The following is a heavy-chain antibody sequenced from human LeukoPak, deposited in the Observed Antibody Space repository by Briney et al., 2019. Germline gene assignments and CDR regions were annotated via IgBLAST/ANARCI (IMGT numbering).Heavy chain of an antibody. J-gene: IGHJ4*02. V-gene: IGHV4-39*01. Sequence: PSETLSLTCTVSGGYVNSDGDFWGWIRQPPGTGLEWIAIVQYTGTTFYNPSLWSRVTISVDPSKNQFSLKLSSVTAADTAVYYCARAPTSSYGDYRGGWGDFDYWGQGTLVTVSS. CDR1: GGYVNSDGDF. CDR3: ARAPTSSYGDYRGGWGDFDY. CDR2: VQYTGTT. D-gene: IGHD4-17*01.